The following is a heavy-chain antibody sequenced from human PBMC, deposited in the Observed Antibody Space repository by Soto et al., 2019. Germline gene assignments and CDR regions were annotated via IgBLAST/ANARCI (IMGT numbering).Heavy chain of an antibody. CDR2: IYYSGTT. Sequence: QVQLQESGPGLVKPSQTLSLTCTVSGGSITIGGYYWSWIRQHPGKGLEWIGYIYYSGTTYYNPSLKSRVTISVDTSKTQFSLKLSSVTAADTAVYYCARGREYCGGDCYANWFDPWGQGTLDTVSS. CDR1: GGSITIGGYY. CDR3: ARGREYCGGDCYANWFDP. J-gene: IGHJ5*02. D-gene: IGHD2-21*02. V-gene: IGHV4-31*03.